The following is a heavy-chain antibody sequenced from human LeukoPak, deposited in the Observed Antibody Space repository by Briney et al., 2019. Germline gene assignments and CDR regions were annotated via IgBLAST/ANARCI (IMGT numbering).Heavy chain of an antibody. J-gene: IGHJ6*03. Sequence: SETLSLTCTVSGGSISSYYWSWIRQPAGKGLEWIGRIYTSGSTNYNPSLKSRVTMSVDTSKNQFSLKLSSVTAADTAVYYCPTNSYGHYQYYYYMDVWGKGTTVTTSS. CDR1: GGSISSYY. CDR2: IYTSGST. D-gene: IGHD5-18*01. CDR3: PTNSYGHYQYYYYMDV. V-gene: IGHV4-4*07.